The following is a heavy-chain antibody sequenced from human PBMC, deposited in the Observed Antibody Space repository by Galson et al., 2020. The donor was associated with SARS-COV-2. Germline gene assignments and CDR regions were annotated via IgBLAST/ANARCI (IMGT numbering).Heavy chain of an antibody. CDR1: GGSISSYY. J-gene: IGHJ4*02. V-gene: IGHV4-59*13. D-gene: IGHD5-12*01. Sequence: SETLSLTCTVSGGSISSYYWSWIRQPPGKGLEWIGYIFYSGSTSYSGSTNYNPSLKSRVTISVDTSKNQFSLKLSSVTAADTAMYYCARESGWLQSFDYWGQGTLVTVSS. CDR3: ARESGWLQSFDY. CDR2: IFYSGSTSYSGST.